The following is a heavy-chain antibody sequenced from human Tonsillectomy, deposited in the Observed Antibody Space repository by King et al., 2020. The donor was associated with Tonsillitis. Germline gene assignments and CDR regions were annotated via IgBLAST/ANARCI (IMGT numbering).Heavy chain of an antibody. D-gene: IGHD4-17*01. J-gene: IGHJ6*01. Sequence: QLVQSGAEVKKPGASVKVSCKASGYTFTRYGITWVRQAPGQGLEWMGWISAYNGNTNYAQNLQGRVTMTTDTSTSTVYMELRSLRSDDTAVYYCARYYGDYYRDYRCMDVWGQGTTVTVSS. CDR1: GYTFTRYG. V-gene: IGHV1-18*04. CDR3: ARYYGDYYRDYRCMDV. CDR2: ISAYNGNT.